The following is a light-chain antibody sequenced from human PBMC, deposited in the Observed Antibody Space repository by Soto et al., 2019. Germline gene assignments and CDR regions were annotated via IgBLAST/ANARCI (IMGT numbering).Light chain of an antibody. CDR1: QTIGSTY. CDR3: HQYAISPLLT. Sequence: EIVLTQSPGTLSLSPGETATLSCRASQTIGSTYLAWYQQKPGQAPRLLIFGTSRRATGIPDRFSGSGSGTDFTLSISRLEPEDFAVYYCHQYAISPLLTFGGGTKVEIK. CDR2: GTS. V-gene: IGKV3-20*01. J-gene: IGKJ4*01.